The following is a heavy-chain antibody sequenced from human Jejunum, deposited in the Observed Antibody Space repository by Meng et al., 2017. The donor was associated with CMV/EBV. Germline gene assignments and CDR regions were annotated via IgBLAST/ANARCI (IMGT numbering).Heavy chain of an antibody. V-gene: IGHV1-3*04. CDR1: GYTFTNSA. CDR2: INTDIGNT. CDR3: ARGHLIGQTAASVGY. D-gene: IGHD6-13*01. J-gene: IGHJ4*02. Sequence: SGYTFTNSAMHWVRQAPGQRLEWMGWINTDIGNTKYSQKFQDRVTITRDTSAYTVYMELSSLRSEDTAVYYCARGHLIGQTAASVGYWGQGTLVTVSS.